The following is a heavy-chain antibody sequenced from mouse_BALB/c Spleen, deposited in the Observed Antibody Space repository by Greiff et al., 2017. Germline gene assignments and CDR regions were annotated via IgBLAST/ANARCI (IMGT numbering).Heavy chain of an antibody. Sequence: EVMLVESGAELVKPGASVKLSCTASGFNIKDTYMHWVKQRPEQGLEWIGRIDPANGNTKYDPKFQGKATITADTSSNTAYLQLSSLTSEDTAVYYCARSRGFPWFAYWGQGTLVTVSA. J-gene: IGHJ3*01. CDR2: IDPANGNT. V-gene: IGHV14-3*02. CDR3: ARSRGFPWFAY. CDR1: GFNIKDTY.